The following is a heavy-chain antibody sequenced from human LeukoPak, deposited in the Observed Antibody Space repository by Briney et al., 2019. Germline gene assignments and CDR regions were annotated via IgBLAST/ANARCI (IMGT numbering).Heavy chain of an antibody. V-gene: IGHV4-34*01. Sequence: PSETLSLTCAVYGGSFNIYYWTWIRQPPGKGLEWFGEVNHSGTTNYTPSLKSRVTISVDTSKDQFSLKLTSVTAADTAMYFCARGRAEYSSGWFRYNWFDPWGQGTLVIVSS. CDR1: GGSFNIYY. J-gene: IGHJ5*02. D-gene: IGHD6-19*01. CDR2: VNHSGTT. CDR3: ARGRAEYSSGWFRYNWFDP.